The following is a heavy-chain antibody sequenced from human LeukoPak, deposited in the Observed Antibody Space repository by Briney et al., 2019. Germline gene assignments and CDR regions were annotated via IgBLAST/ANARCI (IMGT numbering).Heavy chain of an antibody. Sequence: SETLSLTCAVYGGSFSGYYWSWIRQPPGKGLEWIGEINHSGSTNYNPSLKSRVTISVDTSKNQFSLRLSSVTAADTAVYYCARSNSGLRLGELSLYYYYYYMDVWGKGTTVTVSS. CDR3: ARSNSGLRLGELSLYYYYYYMDV. D-gene: IGHD3-16*02. CDR2: INHSGST. CDR1: GGSFSGYY. J-gene: IGHJ6*03. V-gene: IGHV4-34*01.